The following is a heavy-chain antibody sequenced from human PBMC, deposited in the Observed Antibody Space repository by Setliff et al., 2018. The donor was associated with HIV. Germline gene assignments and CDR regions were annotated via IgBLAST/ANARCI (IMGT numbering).Heavy chain of an antibody. Sequence: PGGSLRLSCAASGFSLKNYAMRWVRQAPGKGLEWVSGISGSGGGTYYADSVKGRFTISRDNSQNALYLQMDSLRAEDTAVYHCAKLREGHVYSQYDSWGHGTLVTVSS. V-gene: IGHV3-23*01. J-gene: IGHJ5*01. CDR3: AKLREGHVYSQYDS. CDR2: ISGSGGGT. D-gene: IGHD2-21*01. CDR1: GFSLKNYA.